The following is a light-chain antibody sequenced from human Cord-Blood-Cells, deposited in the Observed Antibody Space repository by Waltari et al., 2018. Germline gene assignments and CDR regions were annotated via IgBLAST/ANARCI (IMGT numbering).Light chain of an antibody. J-gene: IGLJ2*01. Sequence: SYVLTQPPSVSVAPGKTARITCGGNNIGSKSVHWYQQKPGQAPVLVIYYDSDRPSGIPERFSGSNSGNTATLTISRVEAGDEADYYCQVGDSSSDHPVFGGGTKLTVL. V-gene: IGLV3-21*04. CDR1: NIGSKS. CDR3: QVGDSSSDHPV. CDR2: YDS.